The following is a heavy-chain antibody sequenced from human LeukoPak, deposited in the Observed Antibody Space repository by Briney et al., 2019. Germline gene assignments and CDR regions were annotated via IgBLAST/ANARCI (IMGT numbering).Heavy chain of an antibody. Sequence: GGSLRLSCAASGFTFSSYAMHWVRQAPGKGLEYVSAISSNGGSTYYANSVKGRFTISRDNSKNTLYLQMGSLRAEDMAVYYCARTSNDYGGNSGVTRPDLFDYWGQGTLVTVSS. D-gene: IGHD4-23*01. CDR3: ARTSNDYGGNSGVTRPDLFDY. V-gene: IGHV3-64*01. CDR1: GFTFSSYA. J-gene: IGHJ4*02. CDR2: ISSNGGST.